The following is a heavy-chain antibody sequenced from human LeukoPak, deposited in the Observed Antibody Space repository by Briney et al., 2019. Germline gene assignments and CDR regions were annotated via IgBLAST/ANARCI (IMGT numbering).Heavy chain of an antibody. CDR2: INPNSGGT. V-gene: IGHV1-2*02. D-gene: IGHD1-14*01. Sequence: ASVKVSCKASGYSFNSQGMNWVRQAPGQGLEWMGWINPNSGGTNYAQKVQGRVTMTRDTSISTAYMQLSRLRSDDTAVYYRARDHRAGKSGVDYWGQGTLVTVSS. CDR1: GYSFNSQG. CDR3: ARDHRAGKSGVDY. J-gene: IGHJ4*02.